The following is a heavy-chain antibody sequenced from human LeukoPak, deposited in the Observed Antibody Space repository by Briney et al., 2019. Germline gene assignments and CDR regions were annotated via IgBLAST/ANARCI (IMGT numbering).Heavy chain of an antibody. D-gene: IGHD5-18*01. V-gene: IGHV3-66*01. Sequence: GGSLRLSCAASGFTVSSNHMSWVRQAPGKGLEWVSVIYSGGSTYYADSVKGRFTISRDNSKNALYLQMNSLRAEDTAVYYCARGYSYGWFYFDYWGQGTLVTVSS. J-gene: IGHJ4*02. CDR3: ARGYSYGWFYFDY. CDR2: IYSGGST. CDR1: GFTVSSNH.